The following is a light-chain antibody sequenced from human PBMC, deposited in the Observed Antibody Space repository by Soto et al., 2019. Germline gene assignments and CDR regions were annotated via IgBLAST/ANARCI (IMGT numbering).Light chain of an antibody. CDR1: SSDVGAYNY. Sequence: QSALTQPASVSGSPGQSITISCTGTSSDVGAYNYVSWYQQHPVKAPKLLIYEVTNRPSGVSNRFSASKSGSTASLTISGLQAEDEADYYCASYTRGNTLVFGGGTKLTVL. V-gene: IGLV2-14*01. CDR3: ASYTRGNTLV. CDR2: EVT. J-gene: IGLJ3*02.